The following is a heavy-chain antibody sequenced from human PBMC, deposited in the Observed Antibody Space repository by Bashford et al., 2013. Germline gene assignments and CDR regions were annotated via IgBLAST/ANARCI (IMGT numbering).Heavy chain of an antibody. CDR2: INPNPNSGAT. CDR1: GYTFSDYY. V-gene: IGHV1-2*02. CDR3: ARDGPVVGVWNAFDV. J-gene: IGHJ3*01. Sequence: ASVKVSCKASGYTFSDYYLHWVRQAPGQGLEWMGWINPNPNSGATKYAEMFQGRVTMTRDTSISTAYMELSSLRSDDTAVYFCARDGPVVGVWNAFDVW. D-gene: IGHD1-26*01.